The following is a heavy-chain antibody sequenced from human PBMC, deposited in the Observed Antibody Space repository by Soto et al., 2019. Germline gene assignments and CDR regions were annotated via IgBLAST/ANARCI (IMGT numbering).Heavy chain of an antibody. Sequence: QTPGKGLEWIGSIYYSGSTYYNPSLKSRVTISVDTSKNQFSLKLSSVTAADTAVYYCARNGITGTTGGLFDYWGQGTLVTVSS. CDR2: IYYSGST. V-gene: IGHV4-39*01. D-gene: IGHD1-7*01. J-gene: IGHJ4*02. CDR3: ARNGITGTTGGLFDY.